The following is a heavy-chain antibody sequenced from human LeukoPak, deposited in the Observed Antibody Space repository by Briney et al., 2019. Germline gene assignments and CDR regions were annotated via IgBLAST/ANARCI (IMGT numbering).Heavy chain of an antibody. Sequence: GASVKVSCKASGYTFTGYYMHWVRQAPGQGLEWMGWINPNSGGTNYAQKFQGRVTMTRDTSISTAYMELSRLRSDDTAVYYCAREPPLWFGELPIALFDYWGQGTLVTVSS. CDR2: INPNSGGT. D-gene: IGHD3-10*01. V-gene: IGHV1-2*02. CDR1: GYTFTGYY. CDR3: AREPPLWFGELPIALFDY. J-gene: IGHJ4*02.